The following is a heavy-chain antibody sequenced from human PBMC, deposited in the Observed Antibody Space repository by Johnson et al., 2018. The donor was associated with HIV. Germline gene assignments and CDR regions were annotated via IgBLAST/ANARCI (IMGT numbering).Heavy chain of an antibody. CDR2: ISYDGSNK. CDR1: GFTFSSYG. J-gene: IGHJ3*02. D-gene: IGHD3-10*01. Sequence: QVQLVESGGGVVQPGRSLRLSCAASGFTFSSYGMHWVRQAPGKGLEWVAVISYDGSNKYYADSVKGRFTISRDNSKNTLYLQMNSLRAEDTAVFYCARGASYYGSTNDAFDIGGQGTMVTVSS. V-gene: IGHV3-30*03. CDR3: ARGASYYGSTNDAFDI.